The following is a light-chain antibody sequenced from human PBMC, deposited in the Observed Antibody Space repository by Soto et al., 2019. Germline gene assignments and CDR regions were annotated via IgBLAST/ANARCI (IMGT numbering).Light chain of an antibody. CDR3: QQRTNWLT. V-gene: IGKV3-11*01. J-gene: IGKJ4*01. Sequence: EIVLTQSPATLSLSPGERATLSCRASQSVTWYLVWYQQKPGQAPRLLIYDATNRATGIPARFSGSGSGTDFTLTISGLEPEDFAVYYCQQRTNWLTFGGGTRVEI. CDR1: QSVTWY. CDR2: DAT.